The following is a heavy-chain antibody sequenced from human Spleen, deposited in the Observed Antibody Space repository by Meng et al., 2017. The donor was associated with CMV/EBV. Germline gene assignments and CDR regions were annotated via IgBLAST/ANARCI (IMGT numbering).Heavy chain of an antibody. V-gene: IGHV5-51*01. CDR1: GYDFSPYW. J-gene: IGHJ4*02. CDR2: IYPLDSAT. D-gene: IGHD3-22*01. CDR3: ARHFSGGYSDYFDY. Sequence: GYDFSPYWIGWVRQRPGKDLEWMAIIYPLDSATRYSPSFQGQVTISADKSINTAYLQWNSLKASDTAMYFCARHFSGGYSDYFDYWGRGTLVTVSS.